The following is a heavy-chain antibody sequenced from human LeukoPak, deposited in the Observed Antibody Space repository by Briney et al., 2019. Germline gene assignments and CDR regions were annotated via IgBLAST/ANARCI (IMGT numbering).Heavy chain of an antibody. J-gene: IGHJ4*02. V-gene: IGHV3-21*01. CDR2: ISSSSSYI. Sequence: GGSLRLSCAASGFTFSSYSMNWVRQAPGKGLEWVSSISSSSSYIYYADSVKGRFTISRDNAKNSLYLQMNSLRAEDTAVYYCARDYSGSSTAAGHWGQGTLVTVSS. CDR3: ARDYSGSSTAAGH. CDR1: GFTFSSYS. D-gene: IGHD1-26*01.